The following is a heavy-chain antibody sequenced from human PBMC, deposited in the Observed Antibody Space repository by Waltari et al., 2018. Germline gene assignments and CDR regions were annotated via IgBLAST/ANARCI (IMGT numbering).Heavy chain of an antibody. CDR1: GYNFALSW. CDR2: IYPDDSET. CDR3: VRGVIGGYEKGWFDP. D-gene: IGHD5-12*01. J-gene: IGHJ5*02. V-gene: IGHV5-51*01. Sequence: EVQLVQSGAEVKKPGESLKISCKASGYNFALSWIGWVPQVSGGGLEWIGIIYPDDSETTYSPSFEGQVTISADKSINTAYVHWSSLKASDSAMYYCVRGVIGGYEKGWFDPWGQGTLVTVSS.